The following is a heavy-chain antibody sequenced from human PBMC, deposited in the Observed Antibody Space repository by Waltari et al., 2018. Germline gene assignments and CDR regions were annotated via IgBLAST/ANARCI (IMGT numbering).Heavy chain of an antibody. Sequence: QVQLQQWGAGLLKPSETLSLTCAVYGGSFRGYSWRWLRQPPGKGLEWIGEINHSGSTNYNPSLKSRVTISVDTSKNQFSLKLSSVTAADTAVYYCARDDQTATKPVFDYWGQGTLVTVSS. CDR3: ARDDQTATKPVFDY. J-gene: IGHJ4*02. V-gene: IGHV4-34*01. D-gene: IGHD5-12*01. CDR1: GGSFRGYS. CDR2: INHSGST.